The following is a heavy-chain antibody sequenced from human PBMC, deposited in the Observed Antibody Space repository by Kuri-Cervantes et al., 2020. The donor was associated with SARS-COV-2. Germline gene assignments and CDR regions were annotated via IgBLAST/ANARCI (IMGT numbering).Heavy chain of an antibody. CDR1: GASITSGGYS. CDR2: TYPGGST. V-gene: IGHV4-30-2*01. J-gene: IGHJ3*01. Sequence: SCVVSGASITSGGYSWSWVRQPPGEGLEWIGFTYPGGSTSYNPSLQNRVTISMDGSENQFSLRLTSVTAADTAVYYCARVLDFDHHGFDVWGQGTLVTVSS. CDR3: ARVLDFDHHGFDV. D-gene: IGHD3-9*01.